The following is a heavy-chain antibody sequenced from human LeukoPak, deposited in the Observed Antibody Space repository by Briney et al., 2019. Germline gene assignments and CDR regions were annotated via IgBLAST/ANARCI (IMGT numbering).Heavy chain of an antibody. J-gene: IGHJ4*02. D-gene: IGHD6-19*01. Sequence: GGSLRLSCAASGFTFSSYEMNWVRQAPGKGLVWVSRINSDGSSKSYADSVKGRFTISRDNAKNTLYLQMNSLRAEDTAVYYCARDGGWYDSAYLDYWGQGTRVTGPS. CDR1: GFTFSSYE. V-gene: IGHV3-74*01. CDR3: ARDGGWYDSAYLDY. CDR2: INSDGSSK.